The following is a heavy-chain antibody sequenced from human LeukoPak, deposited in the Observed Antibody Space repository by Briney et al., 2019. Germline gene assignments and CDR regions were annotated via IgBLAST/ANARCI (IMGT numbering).Heavy chain of an antibody. Sequence: GGSLRLSCAASGFTFRTYWMSWVRQAPGKGLEWVANINQDGSEKYYVDSVKGRFTFSRDNARNSLYLQMNSLRAEDTAVYYCARCSSMIGRFDPWGQGTLVTVSS. V-gene: IGHV3-7*01. CDR3: ARCSSMIGRFDP. D-gene: IGHD3-22*01. CDR1: GFTFRTYW. J-gene: IGHJ5*02. CDR2: INQDGSEK.